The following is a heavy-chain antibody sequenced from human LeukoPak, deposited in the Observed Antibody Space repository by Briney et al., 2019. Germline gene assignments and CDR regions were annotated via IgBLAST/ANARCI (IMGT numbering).Heavy chain of an antibody. J-gene: IGHJ5*02. D-gene: IGHD3-10*01. Sequence: KTGGSLRLSCAASGFTVSSNYMSWVRQAPGKGLEWVGRIKSKTDGGTTDYAAPVKGRFTISRDDSKNTLYLQMNSLKTEDTAVYYCTTGVLWSWGQGTLVTVSS. CDR2: IKSKTDGGTT. CDR1: GFTVSSNY. V-gene: IGHV3-15*01. CDR3: TTGVLWS.